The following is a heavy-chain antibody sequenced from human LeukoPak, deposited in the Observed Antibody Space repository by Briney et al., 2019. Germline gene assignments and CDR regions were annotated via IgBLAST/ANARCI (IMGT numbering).Heavy chain of an antibody. CDR3: ARYCSGGSCGMDV. J-gene: IGHJ6*02. Sequence: ASVKVSCKASGYTLTGYYMHWVRQAPGQGLEWMGWINPNSGGTNYAQKFQGRVTMTRDTSISTAYMELSRLRSDDTAVYYCARYCSGGSCGMDVWGQGTTVTVSS. CDR1: GYTLTGYY. CDR2: INPNSGGT. V-gene: IGHV1-2*02. D-gene: IGHD2-15*01.